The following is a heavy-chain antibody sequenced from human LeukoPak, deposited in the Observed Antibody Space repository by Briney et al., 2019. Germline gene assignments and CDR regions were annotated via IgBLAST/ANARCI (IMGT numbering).Heavy chain of an antibody. D-gene: IGHD5/OR15-5a*01. V-gene: IGHV4-34*01. Sequence: SETLSLTCAVYGGSFSGYYWSWIRQPPGKGLEWIGEINHSGSTNYNPSLKGRVTISVDTSKNQFSLKLSSVTAADTAVYYCARSRSVSNYKGMDVWGQGTTVTVSS. CDR3: ARSRSVSNYKGMDV. CDR2: INHSGST. J-gene: IGHJ6*02. CDR1: GGSFSGYY.